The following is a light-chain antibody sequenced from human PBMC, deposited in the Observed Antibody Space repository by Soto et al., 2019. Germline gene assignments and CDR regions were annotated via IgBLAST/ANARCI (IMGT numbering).Light chain of an antibody. V-gene: IGKV3-20*01. CDR3: QQYDSSPRT. CDR1: QGVNSDY. Sequence: EIVLTQSPGTLSLSPGERATLSCRASQGVNSDYLAWYQQKPGQGPRVLMYGASNRATGIPDRFNGSGSGTDFTLTISRLEPDDFAVYYCQQYDSSPRTFGQGTKVEIK. CDR2: GAS. J-gene: IGKJ1*01.